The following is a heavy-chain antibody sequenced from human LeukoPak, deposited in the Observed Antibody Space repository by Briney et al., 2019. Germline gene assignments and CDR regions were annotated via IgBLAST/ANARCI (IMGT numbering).Heavy chain of an antibody. V-gene: IGHV3-21*01. Sequence: GGSLRLSCAASGFTFSSYSMNWVRQAPGKGLEWVSSFSSSSSYIYYADSVKGRFTISRDNAKNSLYLQMNSLRAEDTAVYYCARSDYYGSGSSLYYFDYWGQETLVTVSS. CDR2: FSSSSSYI. D-gene: IGHD3-10*01. J-gene: IGHJ4*02. CDR1: GFTFSSYS. CDR3: ARSDYYGSGSSLYYFDY.